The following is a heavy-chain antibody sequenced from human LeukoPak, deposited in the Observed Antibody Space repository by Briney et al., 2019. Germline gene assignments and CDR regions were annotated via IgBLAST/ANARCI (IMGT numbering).Heavy chain of an antibody. Sequence: GGSLRLSCAASGFTFSSYAMSWVRQAPGKGLEWVSAISGSGGSTYYADSVKGRFTISRDNSKNTLYLQMNSLRAEDTAVYYCAKDQRTAWNDANDAFDIWGQGTMVTVSS. D-gene: IGHD1-1*01. CDR2: ISGSGGST. CDR1: GFTFSSYA. V-gene: IGHV3-23*01. CDR3: AKDQRTAWNDANDAFDI. J-gene: IGHJ3*02.